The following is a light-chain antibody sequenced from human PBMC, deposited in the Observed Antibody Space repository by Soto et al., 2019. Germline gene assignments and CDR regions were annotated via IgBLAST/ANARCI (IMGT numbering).Light chain of an antibody. Sequence: DIQITQSPSTLSASVGDRVTITCRTSQSISGWLAWYQQKPGKAPKLLIFDASSLQSGVPSRFSGSGSGTEFTLTISSLQPDDFATYYCQQYNSYWITFGQGTRLEIK. CDR1: QSISGW. V-gene: IGKV1-5*01. CDR2: DAS. CDR3: QQYNSYWIT. J-gene: IGKJ5*01.